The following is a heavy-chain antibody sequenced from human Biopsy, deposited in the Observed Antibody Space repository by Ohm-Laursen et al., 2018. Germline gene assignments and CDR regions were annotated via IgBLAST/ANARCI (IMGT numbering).Heavy chain of an antibody. V-gene: IGHV1-2*02. CDR1: GYTFTGYH. J-gene: IGHJ5*02. Sequence: ASVKVSCKASGYTFTGYHVHWVRQAPGQGLEWMGWINAKTGATNYAQKFQGRVTITRDTPISTAYVELSSLRSDDTAVYYCTRGGYYYDSLAYYYWFDPWGQGTLVTVSS. D-gene: IGHD3-22*01. CDR2: INAKTGAT. CDR3: TRGGYYYDSLAYYYWFDP.